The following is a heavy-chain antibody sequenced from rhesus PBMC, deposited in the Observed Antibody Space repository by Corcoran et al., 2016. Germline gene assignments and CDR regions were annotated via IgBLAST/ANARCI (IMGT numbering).Heavy chain of an antibody. D-gene: IGHD3-28*01. CDR3: ARETYYDGSGYYTDFDF. CDR1: GGSISGNH. Sequence: QVQLQESGPGLVKPSETLSLTCAVSGGSISGNHWSWISQPPGQGLEWIGLISGSGGSTDYNPSLKSRVTISTDTSKNQFSLKLTSVTAADTAIYYCARETYYDGSGYYTDFDFWGQGVLVTVSS. CDR2: ISGSGGST. V-gene: IGHV4-173*01. J-gene: IGHJ4*01.